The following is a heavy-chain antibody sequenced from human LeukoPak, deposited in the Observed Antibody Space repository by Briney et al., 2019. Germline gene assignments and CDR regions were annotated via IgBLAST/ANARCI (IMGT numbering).Heavy chain of an antibody. Sequence: ASVTVSCKASGYTFTSYGISWVRQAPGQGLEGMGWISAYNGNTNYAQKLQGRVTMTTDTSTSTAYMDLRSLGSDATAVYYCARDRSSGWTGVFDYWGQRTLVTVSS. V-gene: IGHV1-18*01. CDR3: ARDRSSGWTGVFDY. J-gene: IGHJ4*02. CDR1: GYTFTSYG. D-gene: IGHD6-19*01. CDR2: ISAYNGNT.